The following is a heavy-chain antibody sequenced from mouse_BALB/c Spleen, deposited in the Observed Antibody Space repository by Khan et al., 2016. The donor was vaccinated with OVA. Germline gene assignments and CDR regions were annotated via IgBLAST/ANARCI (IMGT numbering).Heavy chain of an antibody. CDR1: GYSIPSDYA. V-gene: IGHV3-2*02. CDR2: ISYSGST. D-gene: IGHD2-3*01. J-gene: IGHJ4*01. CDR3: ARDGSRYNYAIDY. Sequence: EVKLLESGPGLVKPSQSLSLTCTVTGYSIPSDYAWNWIRQFPGNKLEWMGYISYSGSTNYNPALKSRISITRDTSKNQFFLQLNSVTTEDTATYYCARDGSRYNYAIDYWGQGTSVTVSS.